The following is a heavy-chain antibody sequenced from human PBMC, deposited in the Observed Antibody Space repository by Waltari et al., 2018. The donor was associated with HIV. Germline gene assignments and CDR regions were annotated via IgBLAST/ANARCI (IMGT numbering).Heavy chain of an antibody. CDR1: GYTFTDYY. CDR2: INSYTGAT. J-gene: IGHJ4*02. Sequence: QVQLVQSGAEVKKPGASVKVSCKASGYTFTDYYVQWVRQAPGQGLEWMGWINSYTGATYYRQRFHGRVSMTRATAINTAYMELRRLTSDDTATYYCARDVDVGATDYWGQGTLVTVSS. CDR3: ARDVDVGATDY. V-gene: IGHV1-2*02. D-gene: IGHD1-26*01.